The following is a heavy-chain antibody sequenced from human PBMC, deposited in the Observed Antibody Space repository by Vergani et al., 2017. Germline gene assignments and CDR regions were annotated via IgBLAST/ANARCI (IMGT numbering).Heavy chain of an antibody. CDR3: ARVPTYCSSTSCYSGAFDI. Sequence: QVQLVQSGAEVKKPGSSVKVSCKASGGTFSSYAISWVRQAPGQGLEWMGGINPNSGGTNYAQKFQGRVTMTRDTSISTAYMELSRLRSDDTAVYYCARVPTYCSSTSCYSGAFDIWGQGTMVTVSS. J-gene: IGHJ3*02. CDR2: INPNSGGT. CDR1: GGTFSSYA. V-gene: IGHV1-2*02. D-gene: IGHD2-2*01.